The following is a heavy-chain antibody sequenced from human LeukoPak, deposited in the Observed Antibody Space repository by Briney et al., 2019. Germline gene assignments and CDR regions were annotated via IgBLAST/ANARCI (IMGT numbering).Heavy chain of an antibody. CDR2: IYYTGGT. CDR3: ARLAASGHEYFQH. J-gene: IGHJ1*01. Sequence: PSETLSLTCTVSGGSISSYYWSWIRQPPGKGLEWVGYIYYTGGTTYNPSLKSRVTISVDTSKNQFSLKLSSVTAADTAVYYCARLAASGHEYFQHWGQGTLVTVSS. V-gene: IGHV4-59*08. D-gene: IGHD7-27*01. CDR1: GGSISSYY.